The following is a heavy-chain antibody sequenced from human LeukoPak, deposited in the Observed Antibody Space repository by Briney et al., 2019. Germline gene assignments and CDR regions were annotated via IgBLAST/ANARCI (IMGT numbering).Heavy chain of an antibody. CDR1: GGTFSGYA. CDR2: IIPVSGTA. CDR3: ARVGVSNHPYNWFDP. D-gene: IGHD4-11*01. J-gene: IGHJ5*02. Sequence: SVKVSCKASGGTFSGYAISWVRQAPGQGLEWMGGIIPVSGTANYAQNFQGRVTITADESTSTAYMELSSLRSEDTAVYYCARVGVSNHPYNWFDPWGQGTLVTVSS. V-gene: IGHV1-69*13.